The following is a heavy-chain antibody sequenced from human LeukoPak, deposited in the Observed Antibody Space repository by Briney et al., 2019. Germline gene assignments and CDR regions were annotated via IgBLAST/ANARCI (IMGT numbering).Heavy chain of an antibody. CDR3: ATFGGGATTSMGNDF. D-gene: IGHD1-26*01. V-gene: IGHV3-30*02. CDR1: GFTFSSYG. CDR2: IRYDGSNK. J-gene: IGHJ4*02. Sequence: GGSLRLSCATFGFTFSSYGMHWVRQAPGKGLEWVAFIRYDGSNKYYADSVKGRFTISRDNSKNTLYLQMNSLRAEDTAVYYCATFGGGATTSMGNDFWGQGTLVTVSS.